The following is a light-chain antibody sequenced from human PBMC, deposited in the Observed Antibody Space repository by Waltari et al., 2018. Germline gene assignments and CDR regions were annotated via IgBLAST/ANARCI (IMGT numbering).Light chain of an antibody. CDR2: GAS. Sequence: DIVMTQSPASLSLSPGERATLSCRASQSVTSNLAWYQQKPCQAPRLLIYGASTRAAGIPVRFSGSGSGTEFTLSVSGLQSEDFAIYYCQQYNDWPPWTFGQGTKVEIK. V-gene: IGKV3-15*01. CDR1: QSVTSN. CDR3: QQYNDWPPWT. J-gene: IGKJ1*01.